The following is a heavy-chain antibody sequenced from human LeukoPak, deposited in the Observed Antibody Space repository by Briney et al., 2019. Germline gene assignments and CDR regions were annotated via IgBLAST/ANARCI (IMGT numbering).Heavy chain of an antibody. CDR2: THPNSGGS. CDR3: ARLAVGNDA. D-gene: IGHD6-19*01. CDR1: GYTFIDYY. J-gene: IGHJ4*02. Sequence: ASVKVSCKASGYTFIDYYMHWVRQAPGQAPGQGLEWMGWTHPNSGGSNYAQKFQGRVTMTRDTSISTAYMELSRLSSDDTAVYYCARLAVGNDAWGQGTLVTVSS. V-gene: IGHV1-2*02.